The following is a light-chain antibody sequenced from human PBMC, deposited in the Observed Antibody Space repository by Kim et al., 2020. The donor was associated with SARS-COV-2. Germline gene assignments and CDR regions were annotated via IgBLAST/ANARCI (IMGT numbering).Light chain of an antibody. CDR1: QSISSS. Sequence: VSEGEVATPSCRASQSISSSLAWYQQKPGQAPRVLIYEASTRATGVPARFSGSRSGTDFTLTISSLQSEDFAVYYCQQYNDSPLTFGGGTKVDIK. CDR3: QQYNDSPLT. CDR2: EAS. V-gene: IGKV3-15*01. J-gene: IGKJ4*01.